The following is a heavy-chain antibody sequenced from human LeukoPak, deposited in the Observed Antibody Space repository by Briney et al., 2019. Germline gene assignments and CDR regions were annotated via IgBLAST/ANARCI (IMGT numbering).Heavy chain of an antibody. D-gene: IGHD3-22*01. J-gene: IGHJ3*02. CDR2: IYTSGST. CDR3: ARDPNYYDSSGYSGPGAFDI. CDR1: GGSISSYY. Sequence: ASETLSLTCTVSGGSISSYYWSWIRQPAGKGLEWIGRIYTSGSTNYNPSLKSRVTMSVDTSKNQFSLKLSSVTAADTAVYYCARDPNYYDSSGYSGPGAFDIWGQGTMVTVSS. V-gene: IGHV4-4*07.